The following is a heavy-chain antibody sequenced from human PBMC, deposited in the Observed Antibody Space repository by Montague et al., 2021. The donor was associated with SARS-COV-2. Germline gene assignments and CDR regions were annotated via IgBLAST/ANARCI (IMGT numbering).Heavy chain of an antibody. CDR2: ISYDGSNK. CDR1: GFTFSSYA. V-gene: IGHV3-30-3*01. D-gene: IGHD3-22*01. CDR3: ARDGSWYYDSSGYYYRPHLGGGASYFDY. Sequence: SLRLSLSASGFTFSSYAMHWVRQAPGKGLEWVAVISYDGSNKYYADSVKGRFTISRDNSKNTLYLQMNSLRAEGTAVYYCARDGSWYYDSSGYYYRPHLGGGASYFDYWGQGTLVTVSS. J-gene: IGHJ4*02.